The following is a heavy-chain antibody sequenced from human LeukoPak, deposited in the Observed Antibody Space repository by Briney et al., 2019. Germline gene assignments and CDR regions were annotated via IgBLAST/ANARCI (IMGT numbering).Heavy chain of an antibody. D-gene: IGHD3-3*01. CDR3: ARDLITIFGVVTRYWYFDL. J-gene: IGHJ2*01. CDR1: GGSISSYY. CDR2: IYTSGGT. V-gene: IGHV4-4*07. Sequence: SETLSLTCTVSGGSISSYYWSWIRQPAGKGLEWIGRIYTSGGTNYNPSLKSRVTISVDKSKNQFSLKLSSVTAADTAVYYCARDLITIFGVVTRYWYFDLWGRGTLVTVSS.